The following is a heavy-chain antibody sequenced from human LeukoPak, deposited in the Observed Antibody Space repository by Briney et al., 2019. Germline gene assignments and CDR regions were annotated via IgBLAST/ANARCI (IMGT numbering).Heavy chain of an antibody. D-gene: IGHD2-8*02. Sequence: SETLSLTCTVSGGSISSSSYYWGWIRQPPGKGLEWIGNIYYSGSTYYTPSLKSRVTISVDTSENQFSLKLSSVTAADTAVYYCARCGVPYNPEYYFDYWGQGTLVTVSS. V-gene: IGHV4-39*07. J-gene: IGHJ4*02. CDR2: IYYSGST. CDR1: GGSISSSSYY. CDR3: ARCGVPYNPEYYFDY.